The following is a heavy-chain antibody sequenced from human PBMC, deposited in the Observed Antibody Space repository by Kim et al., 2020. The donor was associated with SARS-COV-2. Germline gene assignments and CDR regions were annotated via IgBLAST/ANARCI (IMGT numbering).Heavy chain of an antibody. CDR2: INHSGST. V-gene: IGHV4-34*01. Sequence: SETLSLTCAVYGGSFSGYYWSWIRQPPGKGLEWIGEINHSGSTNYNPSLKSRVTISVDTSKNQFSLKLSSVTAADTAVYYCARQRKAIFGVVIIRGWFDP. J-gene: IGHJ5*02. D-gene: IGHD3-3*01. CDR3: ARQRKAIFGVVIIRGWFDP. CDR1: GGSFSGYY.